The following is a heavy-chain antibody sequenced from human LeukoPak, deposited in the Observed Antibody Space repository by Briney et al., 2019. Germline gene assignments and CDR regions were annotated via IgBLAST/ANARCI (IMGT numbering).Heavy chain of an antibody. CDR2: INHSGST. V-gene: IGHV4-34*01. D-gene: IGHD3-10*01. CDR3: ARDGTMVRGPYYYYGMDV. Sequence: SETLSLTCAVYGGSFSGYYWSWIRQPPGKGLEGIGEINHSGSTKYNPSLKSRVTISVDTSKNQLSLKLRNVTAADTAVYYCARDGTMVRGPYYYYGMDVWGQGTTVTVSS. CDR1: GGSFSGYY. J-gene: IGHJ6*02.